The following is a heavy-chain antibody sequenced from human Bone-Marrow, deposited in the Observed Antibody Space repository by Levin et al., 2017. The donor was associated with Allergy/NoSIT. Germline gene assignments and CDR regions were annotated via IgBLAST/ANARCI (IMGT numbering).Heavy chain of an antibody. J-gene: IGHJ6*02. Sequence: SQTLSLTCTVSGGSISSSSYYWGWIRQPPGKGLEWIGTIYYSGSTYYNPSLKSRVTISIDMSKNQFSLKLSSVTAADTAVYYCAREVAYDGPSDYSGMDVWGQGTTFTVSS. CDR3: AREVAYDGPSDYSGMDV. CDR2: IYYSGST. V-gene: IGHV4-39*07. D-gene: IGHD5-12*01. CDR1: GGSISSSSYY.